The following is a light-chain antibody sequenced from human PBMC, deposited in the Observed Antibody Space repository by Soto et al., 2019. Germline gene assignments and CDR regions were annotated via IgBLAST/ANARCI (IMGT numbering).Light chain of an antibody. J-gene: IGLJ1*01. CDR1: SSDVGGYNF. Sequence: QSALTQPASVSGSPGQSITISCTGTSSDVGGYNFVSWYQQHPDKAPKLMIYDVTNRPSGVSNRFSGSKSGNTASLTISGPQAEVYADYYCSSYTSISTYVFGTGTNVTVL. CDR3: SSYTSISTYV. V-gene: IGLV2-14*01. CDR2: DVT.